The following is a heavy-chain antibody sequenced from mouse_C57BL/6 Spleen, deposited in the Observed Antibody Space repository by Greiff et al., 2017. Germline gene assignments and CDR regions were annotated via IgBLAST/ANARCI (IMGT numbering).Heavy chain of an antibody. CDR2: IRSKSNNYAT. J-gene: IGHJ4*01. V-gene: IGHV10-1*01. CDR3: VSVLYYYAMDY. Sequence: EVMLVESGGGLVQPKGSLKLSCAASGFSFNTYAMNWVRQAPGKGLEWVARIRSKSNNYATYYADSVKDRFTISRDDSESMLYLQMNNLKTEDTAMYYCVSVLYYYAMDYWGQGTSVTVSS. CDR1: GFSFNTYA.